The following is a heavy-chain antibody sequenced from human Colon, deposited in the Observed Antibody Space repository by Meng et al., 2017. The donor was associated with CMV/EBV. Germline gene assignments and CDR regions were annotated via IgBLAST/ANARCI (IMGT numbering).Heavy chain of an antibody. J-gene: IGHJ5*02. CDR3: ARGRQRYCTHGPCNWFDP. Sequence: TFAGYAMSWCRPATGKSREWISCISNASGTIYYTDSVKSRFTISRDNAKNSLFLQLSSLRAEDTAVYYCARGRQRYCTHGPCNWFDPWGPGTLVTVSS. CDR2: ISNASGTI. D-gene: IGHD2-8*01. CDR1: TFAGYA. V-gene: IGHV3-11*01.